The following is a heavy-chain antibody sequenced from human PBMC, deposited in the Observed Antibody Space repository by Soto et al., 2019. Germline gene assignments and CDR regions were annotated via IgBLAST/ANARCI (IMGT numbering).Heavy chain of an antibody. J-gene: IGHJ1*01. D-gene: IGHD5-18*01. V-gene: IGHV1-18*04. CDR1: GYTFTSYG. CDR3: ARDSPVQLWSSAEYFQH. Sequence: QVQLVQSGAEVKKPGASVKVSCKASGYTFTSYGISWVRQAPGQGLEWMGWISAYNGNTNYAQKLQGRVTMTTDTATSTAYMELRSMRSDDTAVYYCARDSPVQLWSSAEYFQHWGQGTLVTVSS. CDR2: ISAYNGNT.